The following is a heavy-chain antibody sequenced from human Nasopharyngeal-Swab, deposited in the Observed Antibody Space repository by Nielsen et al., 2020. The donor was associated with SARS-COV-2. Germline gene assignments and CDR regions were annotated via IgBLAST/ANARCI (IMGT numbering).Heavy chain of an antibody. J-gene: IGHJ4*02. CDR1: GGSISSYY. CDR3: ARGGWGDYPDY. D-gene: IGHD4-17*01. V-gene: IGHV4-59*13. CDR2: IYYSGST. Sequence: SETLSLTCTVSGGSISSYYWSWIRQPPGKGLEWIGYIYYSGSTNYSPSLKSRVTLSVDTSKNQFSLKLSSVTAADTAVYYCARGGWGDYPDYWGQGTLVTVSS.